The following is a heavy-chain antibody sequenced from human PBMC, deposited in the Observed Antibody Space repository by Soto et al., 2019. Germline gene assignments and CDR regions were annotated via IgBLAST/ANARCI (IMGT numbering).Heavy chain of an antibody. V-gene: IGHV1-8*01. J-gene: IGHJ4*02. Sequence: GASVKVSCKASGYTFTSYDINWVRQATGQGLEWMGWMNPNSGNTGYAQKFQGRVTMTRNTSISTAYMELSSLRSEDTAVYYCARGSYYGSGSYLEGAFDYWGQGTLVTVSS. CDR1: GYTFTSYD. D-gene: IGHD3-10*01. CDR2: MNPNSGNT. CDR3: ARGSYYGSGSYLEGAFDY.